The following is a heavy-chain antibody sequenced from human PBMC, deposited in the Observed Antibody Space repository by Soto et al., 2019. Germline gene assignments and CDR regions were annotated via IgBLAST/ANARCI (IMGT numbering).Heavy chain of an antibody. J-gene: IGHJ5*02. D-gene: IGHD3-3*02. V-gene: IGHV4-39*01. CDR2: IFYLGSS. CDR3: ARRSLALRKNNWFDP. CDR1: GDSIISSDFY. Sequence: SETLSLTCTVSGDSIISSDFYWGWVRQPPGKGLEWIGSIFYLGSSYYNPSLKSRVTMSVDTSKNQFSLRLRSVTAADTALYFCARRSLALRKNNWFDPWGRGIMVTVSS.